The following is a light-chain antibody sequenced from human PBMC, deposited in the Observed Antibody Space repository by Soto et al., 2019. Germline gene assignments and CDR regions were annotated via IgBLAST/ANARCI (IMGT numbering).Light chain of an antibody. Sequence: QSALTQPASVSGSPGQSITLSCTGSSTDLGSYNLVSWYQQYPGKAPKLVIYEGSKRPSGVSNRFSGSKSGYTASLTISGLQAEDEADYYCCSYVGSRAVVFGGGTKLTVL. J-gene: IGLJ2*01. CDR3: CSYVGSRAVV. CDR1: STDLGSYNL. V-gene: IGLV2-23*01. CDR2: EGS.